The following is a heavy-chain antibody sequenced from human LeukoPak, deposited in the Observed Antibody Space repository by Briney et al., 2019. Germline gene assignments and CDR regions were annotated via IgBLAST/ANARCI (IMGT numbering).Heavy chain of an antibody. CDR1: GLTFSNYA. CDR2: ISSSADNT. Sequence: PGGSLRLYSAASGLTFSNYAMSWGRQAPGKGLERVSSISSSADNTYHADSVKGRFTISRDNSKNTLYLQMNSLRAEDTALYYCAKLTTWNTHYPIDYWGQGTLVTVSS. J-gene: IGHJ4*02. V-gene: IGHV3-23*01. D-gene: IGHD4-17*01. CDR3: AKLTTWNTHYPIDY.